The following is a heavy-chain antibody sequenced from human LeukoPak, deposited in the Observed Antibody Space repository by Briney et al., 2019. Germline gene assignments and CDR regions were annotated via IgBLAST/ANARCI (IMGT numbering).Heavy chain of an antibody. V-gene: IGHV4-31*03. CDR3: ARGQEDYFDY. Sequence: SQTLSLTCTVSGGSISSGGYYWSWIRQHPGKGLEWIGYIYYSGSTYYNPSLKSRVTISVDTSKNQFSLKLSSVTAADTAVHYCARGQEDYFDYWGQGTLVTVSS. CDR1: GGSISSGGYY. J-gene: IGHJ4*02. CDR2: IYYSGST.